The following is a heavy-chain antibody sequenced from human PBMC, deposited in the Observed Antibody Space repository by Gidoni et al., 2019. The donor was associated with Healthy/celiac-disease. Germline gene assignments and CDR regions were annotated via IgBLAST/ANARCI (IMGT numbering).Heavy chain of an antibody. CDR2: IIPIFGTA. J-gene: IGHJ4*02. CDR3: ALPQDFRD. V-gene: IGHV1-69*01. Sequence: GIIPIFGTANYAQKFQGRVTITADESTSTAYMELSSLRSEDTAVYYCALPQDFRDWGQGTLVTVSS.